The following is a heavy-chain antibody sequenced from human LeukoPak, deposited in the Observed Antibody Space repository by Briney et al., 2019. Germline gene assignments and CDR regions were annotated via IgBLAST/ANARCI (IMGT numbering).Heavy chain of an antibody. D-gene: IGHD6-19*01. CDR1: GFTFSSYW. Sequence: GGSLRLSCAASGFTFSSYWMGWVRQAPGKGLEWVANIKQDGSEKYYVDSVKGRFTISRDNAKNSLYLQMNSLRVEDTAVYYCARDSGVAGMDYWGQGTLVTVSS. CDR2: IKQDGSEK. V-gene: IGHV3-7*01. CDR3: ARDSGVAGMDY. J-gene: IGHJ4*02.